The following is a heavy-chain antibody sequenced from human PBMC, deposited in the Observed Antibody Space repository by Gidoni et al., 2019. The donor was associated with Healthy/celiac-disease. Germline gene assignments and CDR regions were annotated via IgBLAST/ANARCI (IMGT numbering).Heavy chain of an antibody. Sequence: EVQLLESGGGLVQPGGSLRLSCAASGFTFRSYAMSWVRQAPGKGLEWVSGMRGSGGSTYYTDSVKGRFTISRDNSKNTLYLQRNSLRAEDTAVYYCAKTVATAIDYWGQGTLVTVSS. J-gene: IGHJ4*02. CDR2: MRGSGGST. CDR1: GFTFRSYA. D-gene: IGHD5-12*01. CDR3: AKTVATAIDY. V-gene: IGHV3-23*01.